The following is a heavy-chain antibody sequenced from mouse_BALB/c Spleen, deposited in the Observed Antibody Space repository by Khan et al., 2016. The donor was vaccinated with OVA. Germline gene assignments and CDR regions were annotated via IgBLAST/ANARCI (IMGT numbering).Heavy chain of an antibody. CDR1: GFSLTGYG. CDR2: IWGDGST. J-gene: IGHJ3*01. CDR3: ARELRLGGFAY. D-gene: IGHD1-2*01. V-gene: IGHV2-6-7*01. Sequence: VQLVESGPGLVAPSQSLSITCTVSGFSLTGYGINWVRQPPGKDLEWLGMIWGDGSTDYNSALKSRLSISKDNSKSQVFLKMKSLQTDDTARNYCARELRLGGFAYWGQGTLVTVSA.